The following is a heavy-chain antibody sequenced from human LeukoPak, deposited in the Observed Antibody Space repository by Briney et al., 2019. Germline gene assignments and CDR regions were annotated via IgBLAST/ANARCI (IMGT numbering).Heavy chain of an antibody. Sequence: ASVTVSCTAYGDIFTAYYLHWLRQSPGQPPEWLGWINPNSGGTNYAQKFQGRVTMTRDTSISTAYMELTSLTSDGTAVYYCASGAYSSSWSVDYWGQGTLVTVSS. CDR1: GDIFTAYY. CDR2: INPNSGGT. D-gene: IGHD6-13*01. V-gene: IGHV1-2*02. CDR3: ASGAYSSSWSVDY. J-gene: IGHJ4*02.